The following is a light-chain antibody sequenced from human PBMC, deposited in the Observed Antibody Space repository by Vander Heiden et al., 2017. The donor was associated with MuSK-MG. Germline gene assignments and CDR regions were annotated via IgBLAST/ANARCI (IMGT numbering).Light chain of an antibody. CDR1: TIGGKS. Sequence: SYVLTQPPSVSVAPGETARITCGGDTIGGKSVRWYQQKPRQAPVLVIYYDNERPSGIPERFSGSNSGDTATLTISRVDAGDEADYYCQVWDSDSDHPVFGAGTKVTAL. CDR3: QVWDSDSDHPV. V-gene: IGLV3-21*04. CDR2: YDN. J-gene: IGLJ1*01.